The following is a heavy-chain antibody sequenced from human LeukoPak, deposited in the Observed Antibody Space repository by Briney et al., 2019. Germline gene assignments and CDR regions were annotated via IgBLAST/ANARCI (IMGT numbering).Heavy chain of an antibody. CDR2: ISYDGSNK. CDR1: GFTFSSYA. CDR3: ARVADSSTWYAAFDY. V-gene: IGHV3-30*04. D-gene: IGHD6-13*01. Sequence: GGSLRLSCAASGFTFSSYAMHWVRQAPGKGLDWVAVISYDGSNKYYADSVKGRFTISRDNSKNTLYLQMNSLRAEDTAVYYCARVADSSTWYAAFDYWGQGTLVTVSS. J-gene: IGHJ4*02.